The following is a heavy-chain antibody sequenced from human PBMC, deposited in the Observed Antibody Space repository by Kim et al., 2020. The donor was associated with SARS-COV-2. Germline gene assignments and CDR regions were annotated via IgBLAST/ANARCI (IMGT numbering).Heavy chain of an antibody. J-gene: IGHJ4*02. D-gene: IGHD3-10*01. CDR2: ISGSGGST. CDR1: GFTFSSYA. Sequence: GGSLRLSCAASGFTFSSYAMSWVRQAPGKGLEWVSAISGSGGSTYYADSVKGRFTISRDNSKNTLYLQMNSLRAEDTAVYYCAKDPELEGSLWFGELSYGRYLDYWGQGTLVTVSS. CDR3: AKDPELEGSLWFGELSYGRYLDY. V-gene: IGHV3-23*01.